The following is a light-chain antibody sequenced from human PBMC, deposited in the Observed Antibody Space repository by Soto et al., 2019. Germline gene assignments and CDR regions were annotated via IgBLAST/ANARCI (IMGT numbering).Light chain of an antibody. CDR1: MRDVGAYNL. CDR2: ANI. J-gene: IGLJ3*02. Sequence: QSALTQPASVSGSAGQSITISCSGTMRDVGAYNLVSWYQQHPGTAPKLLIYANINRPSGVPDRFSGSKSGTSASLAITELQAEDEADYYCQSYDSSLSGWLFGGGTKVTVL. CDR3: QSYDSSLSGWL. V-gene: IGLV1-40*01.